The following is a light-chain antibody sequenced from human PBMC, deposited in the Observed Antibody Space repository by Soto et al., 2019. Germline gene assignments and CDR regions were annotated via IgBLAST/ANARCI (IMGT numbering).Light chain of an antibody. Sequence: EIAMTQSPATLPVSPGEGATLSCRASQSLSTNLAWYQQKPGQPPRLLIHGASTRATGVPARFSGSGSGTEFTLSISSLQSDDFAVSICQQYRSWPLTFGQGTKVESK. J-gene: IGKJ1*01. CDR1: QSLSTN. V-gene: IGKV3-15*01. CDR3: QQYRSWPLT. CDR2: GAS.